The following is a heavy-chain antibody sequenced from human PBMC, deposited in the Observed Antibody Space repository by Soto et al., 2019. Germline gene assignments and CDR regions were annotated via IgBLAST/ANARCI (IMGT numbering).Heavy chain of an antibody. CDR1: GFTFSSYA. CDR2: ISGSGGST. J-gene: IGHJ5*02. D-gene: IGHD6-13*01. Sequence: PGGSLRLSCAASGFTFSSYAMSWVRQAPGKGLEWVSAISGSGGSTYYADSVKGRFTISRDNSKNTLYLQMNSLRAEDTAVYYCAKSKPGIAAAGTSWFDPWGQGTLVTVSS. V-gene: IGHV3-23*01. CDR3: AKSKPGIAAAGTSWFDP.